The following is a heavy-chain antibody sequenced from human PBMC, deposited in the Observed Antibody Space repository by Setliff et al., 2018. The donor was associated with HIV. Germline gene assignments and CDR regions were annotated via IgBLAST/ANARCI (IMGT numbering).Heavy chain of an antibody. D-gene: IGHD6-13*01. Sequence: PSETLSLTCAVSGGSIRTGDWWSWVRQSPGKGLEWIGEISHSGSTNYNPSLRSRVTISVDMSKNQFSLRLDSVTAADTAVYYCARQHGSSWRFDPWGQGTLVTVSS. CDR2: ISHSGST. J-gene: IGHJ5*02. CDR1: GGSIRTGDW. CDR3: ARQHGSSWRFDP. V-gene: IGHV4-4*02.